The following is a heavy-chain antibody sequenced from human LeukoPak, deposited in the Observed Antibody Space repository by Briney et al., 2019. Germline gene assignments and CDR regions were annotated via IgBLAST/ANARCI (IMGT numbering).Heavy chain of an antibody. CDR2: ISYDGSNK. J-gene: IGHJ4*02. CDR3: AKDWGIQLWLGFDY. V-gene: IGHV3-30-3*01. D-gene: IGHD5-18*01. CDR1: GFAFSSYA. Sequence: PGGSLRLSCAASGFAFSSYAMHWVRQAPGKGLEWVAVISYDGSNKYYADSVKGRFTISRDNSKNTLYLQMNSLRAEDTAVYYCAKDWGIQLWLGFDYWGQGTLVTVYS.